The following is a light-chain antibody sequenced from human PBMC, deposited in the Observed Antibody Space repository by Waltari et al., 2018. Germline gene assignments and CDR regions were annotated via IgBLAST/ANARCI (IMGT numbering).Light chain of an antibody. J-gene: IGKJ4*01. CDR3: QQLHSYPRT. CDR1: KGIGSY. Sequence: DIRLTQSPSFLSASVGDRVTITCRARKGIGSYLAGEKQKPGKAPTLLIYAASTLQSGVTSRFSGSYSGTEFTLTISSLQNEDFASYVCQQLHSYPRTFGGGTKREI. CDR2: AAS. V-gene: IGKV1-9*01.